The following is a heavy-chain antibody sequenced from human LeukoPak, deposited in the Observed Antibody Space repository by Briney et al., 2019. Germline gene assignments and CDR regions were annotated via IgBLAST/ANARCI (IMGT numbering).Heavy chain of an antibody. CDR3: ASYNSNDMGFGY. V-gene: IGHV1-2*02. Sequence: ASVKVSCKASVDSFIGYYVHWVRQAPGQGLEWVGWINPHLGGTDYAPKLQGRVTLTTDTSTTTAYMELRSLASDDTAMYYCASYNSNDMGFGYWGQGTLLIVSS. J-gene: IGHJ4*02. CDR2: INPHLGGT. CDR1: VDSFIGYY. D-gene: IGHD1-20*01.